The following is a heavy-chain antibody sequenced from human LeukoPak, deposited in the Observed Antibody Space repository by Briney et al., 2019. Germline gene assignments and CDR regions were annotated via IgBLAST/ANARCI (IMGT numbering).Heavy chain of an antibody. V-gene: IGHV3-64D*06. Sequence: PGGSLRLSCSASGFTFSSYAMHWVRQAPGKGLEYVSAISSNGGSTYYADSVKGRFTISRDNSKNTLYLQMSSLRAEDTAVYYCVKHYYDSSGYYRDYWGQGTLVTVSS. D-gene: IGHD3-22*01. J-gene: IGHJ4*02. CDR2: ISSNGGST. CDR1: GFTFSSYA. CDR3: VKHYYDSSGYYRDY.